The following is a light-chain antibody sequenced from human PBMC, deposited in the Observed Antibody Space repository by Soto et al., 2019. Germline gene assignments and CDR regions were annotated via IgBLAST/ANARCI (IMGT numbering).Light chain of an antibody. CDR1: NIGSKT. V-gene: IGLV3-21*02. J-gene: IGLJ1*01. CDR3: QVWDVSTVHYV. Sequence: LTQPPSMSVAPGQTARITCGGNNIGSKTVHWYQQKAGQAPVLVVYDDSDRPSGIPERFSGSNSGNTATLTISRVEAGDEADYYCQVWDVSTVHYVFGTGTKVTVL. CDR2: DDS.